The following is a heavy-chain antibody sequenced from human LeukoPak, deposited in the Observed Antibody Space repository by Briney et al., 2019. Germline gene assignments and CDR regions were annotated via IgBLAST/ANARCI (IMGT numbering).Heavy chain of an antibody. Sequence: GGSLRLSCAASGFTFTSYWMSWVRQAPGKGLEWVANIKQDGSEKGYVDSVKGRFTISRDNAKNSLYLQMNSLRAEDTAVYYCARWRGQQSEFVYWGQGTLVTVSS. CDR1: GFTFTSYW. CDR2: IKQDGSEK. CDR3: ARWRGQQSEFVY. D-gene: IGHD5-24*01. J-gene: IGHJ4*02. V-gene: IGHV3-7*01.